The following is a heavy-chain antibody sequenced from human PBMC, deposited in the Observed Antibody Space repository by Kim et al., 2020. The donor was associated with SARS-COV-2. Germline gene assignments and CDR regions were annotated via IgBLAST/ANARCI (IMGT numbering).Heavy chain of an antibody. CDR3: ARGRVTMVRGVDY. V-gene: IGHV4-34*01. Sequence: SNPSLKSRVTVSVDTSKNQFSLKLSSVTAADTAVYYCARGRVTMVRGVDYWGQGTLVTVSS. D-gene: IGHD3-10*01. J-gene: IGHJ4*02.